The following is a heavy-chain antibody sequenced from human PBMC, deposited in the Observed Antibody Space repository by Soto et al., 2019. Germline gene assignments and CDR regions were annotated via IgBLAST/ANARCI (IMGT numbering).Heavy chain of an antibody. J-gene: IGHJ4*02. CDR1: GFTFSSYA. V-gene: IGHV3-64*01. D-gene: IGHD5-12*01. CDR2: ISSNGGST. Sequence: EVQLVVSGGGLVQPGGSLRLSCAASGFTFSSYAMHWVRQAPGKGLEYVSAISSNGGSTYYANSVKGRFTISRDNSKNTLYLQMGSLRAEDMAVYYCARRDGYNFDYWGQGTLVTVSS. CDR3: ARRDGYNFDY.